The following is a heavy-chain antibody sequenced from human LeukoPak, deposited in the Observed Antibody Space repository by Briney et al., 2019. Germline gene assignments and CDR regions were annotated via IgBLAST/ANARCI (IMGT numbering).Heavy chain of an antibody. CDR2: IKSKTDGGTT. CDR3: TTGLKKWLRLRGSDY. V-gene: IGHV3-15*01. Sequence: KPGGSLRLSCAASGFTFSNAWMSWVRQAPGKGLEWVDRIKSKTDGGTTDYAAPVKGRFTISRDDSKNTLYLQMNSLKTEDTAVYYCTTGLKKWLRLRGSDYWGQGTLVTVSS. D-gene: IGHD5-12*01. J-gene: IGHJ4*02. CDR1: GFTFSNAW.